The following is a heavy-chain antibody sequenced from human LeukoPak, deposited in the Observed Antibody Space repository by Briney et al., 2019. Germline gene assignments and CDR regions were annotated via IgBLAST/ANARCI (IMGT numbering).Heavy chain of an antibody. Sequence: PSETLSLTCTVSGGSISSYYWSWIRQPPGKGLEWIGYIYYSGSTNYNPSLKSRVTISVDTSKNQFSLKLSSVTAADRAAYYCARDMRCSGGSGYDAFDIWGQGTMVTVSS. D-gene: IGHD2-15*01. V-gene: IGHV4-59*01. CDR1: GGSISSYY. J-gene: IGHJ3*02. CDR3: ARDMRCSGGSGYDAFDI. CDR2: IYYSGST.